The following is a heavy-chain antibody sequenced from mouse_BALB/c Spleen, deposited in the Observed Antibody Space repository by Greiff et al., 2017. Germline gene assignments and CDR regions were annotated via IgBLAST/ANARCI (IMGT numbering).Heavy chain of an antibody. CDR2: IWAGGST. V-gene: IGHV2-9*02. J-gene: IGHJ3*01. CDR1: GFSLTSYG. D-gene: IGHD2-14*01. Sequence: VKVVESGPGLVAPSQSLSITCTVSGFSLTSYGVHWVRQPPGKGLEWLGVIWAGGSTNYNSALMSRLSISKDNSKSQVFLKMNSLQTDDTAMYYCARDGGYDGKWFAYWGQGTLVTVSA. CDR3: ARDGGYDGKWFAY.